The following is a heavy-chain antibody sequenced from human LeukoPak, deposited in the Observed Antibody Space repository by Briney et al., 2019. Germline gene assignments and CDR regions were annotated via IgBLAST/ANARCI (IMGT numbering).Heavy chain of an antibody. Sequence: GESLKISCKAYGYSFTTDWIGWVRQTPGKGLEWMGVISPAESDTRYSPSFQGQVTISADKSISTAYLQWSSLEASDTAMYYCARVPSQGGDYNLDHWGQGTLVTVSS. V-gene: IGHV5-51*01. CDR2: ISPAESDT. CDR1: GYSFTTDW. J-gene: IGHJ4*02. CDR3: ARVPSQGGDYNLDH. D-gene: IGHD2-21*02.